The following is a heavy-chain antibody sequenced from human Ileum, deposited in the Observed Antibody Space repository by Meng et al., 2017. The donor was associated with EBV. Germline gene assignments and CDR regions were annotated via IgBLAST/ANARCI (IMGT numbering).Heavy chain of an antibody. CDR3: ARVGQWLPIDY. CDR1: GGSISSSNW. CDR2: IYHSGST. Sequence: QGQLQGSGPGRVKPSGTLSLTCAVSGGSISSSNWWSWVRQPPGKGLEWIGEIYHSGSTNYNPSLKSRVTMSVDKSKNQFSLNLSSVTAADTAVYYCARVGQWLPIDYWGQGTLVTVSS. D-gene: IGHD6-19*01. V-gene: IGHV4-4*02. J-gene: IGHJ4*02.